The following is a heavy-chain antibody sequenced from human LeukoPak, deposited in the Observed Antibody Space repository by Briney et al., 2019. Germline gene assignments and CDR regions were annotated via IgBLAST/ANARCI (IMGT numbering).Heavy chain of an antibody. Sequence: PGGSLRLSCAASGFTFSSYAMSWVRQAPGKGLEWVSAISGSGGSTYYADSVKGRFTISRDNSMNTLYLQMNSLRAEDTAVYYCAKQDCSGGSCYSWGHFDYWGQGTLVTVSS. CDR1: GFTFSSYA. D-gene: IGHD2-15*01. CDR2: ISGSGGST. V-gene: IGHV3-23*01. J-gene: IGHJ4*02. CDR3: AKQDCSGGSCYSWGHFDY.